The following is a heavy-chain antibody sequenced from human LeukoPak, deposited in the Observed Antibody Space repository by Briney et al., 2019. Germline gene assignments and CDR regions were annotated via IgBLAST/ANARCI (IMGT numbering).Heavy chain of an antibody. CDR2: IYSGGST. CDR1: GFTVSSNY. Sequence: PGGSLRLSCAASGFTVSSNYMSWVRQAPGKGLEWVSVIYSGGSTYYADSVKGRFTISRDNSKNTLYLQMNSLRAEDTAVYYCAKDRNYGSISFGAGFDYWGQGTLVTVSS. CDR3: AKDRNYGSISFGAGFDY. D-gene: IGHD3-10*01. V-gene: IGHV3-53*01. J-gene: IGHJ4*02.